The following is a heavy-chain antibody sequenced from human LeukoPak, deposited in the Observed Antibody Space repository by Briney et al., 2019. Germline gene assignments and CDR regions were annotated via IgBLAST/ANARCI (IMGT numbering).Heavy chain of an antibody. J-gene: IGHJ4*02. V-gene: IGHV3-7*01. D-gene: IGHD2-15*01. Sequence: GGSLRLSCSASGFTFSDSPMNWVRQAPGKGLEWVANIKQDGSETHYVDSVRGRFIVSRDNAKNSVFLQMNSLGVEDTAIYYCARDFAAAVGWGQGTLVTVSS. CDR1: GFTFSDSP. CDR3: ARDFAAAVG. CDR2: IKQDGSET.